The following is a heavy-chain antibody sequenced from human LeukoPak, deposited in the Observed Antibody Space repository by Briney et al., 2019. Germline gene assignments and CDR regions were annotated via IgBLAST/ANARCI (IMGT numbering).Heavy chain of an antibody. CDR1: VFTFHDYA. J-gene: IGHJ3*02. Sequence: SLILSCASSVFTFHDYAIHWVPQTPAKGLEWVSRIRWNSSIIGYAHSVKRRFTISRDNAKTSLYLQMNSLRAEDTAFYYWAKDLPELQLWPLAAFDIWGQGTMVTVSS. D-gene: IGHD5-18*01. CDR3: AKDLPELQLWPLAAFDI. V-gene: IGHV3-9*01. CDR2: IRWNSSII.